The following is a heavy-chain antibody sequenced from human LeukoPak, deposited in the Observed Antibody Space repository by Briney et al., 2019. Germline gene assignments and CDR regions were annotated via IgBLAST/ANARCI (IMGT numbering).Heavy chain of an antibody. V-gene: IGHV4-34*01. CDR3: ARVVVVAATDFDY. CDR2: ISHSGST. D-gene: IGHD2-15*01. CDR1: GGSFSGYY. J-gene: IGHJ4*02. Sequence: SETLSLTCAVYGGSFSGYYWTWIRQPPGKGLEWIGEISHSGSTNYNPSLKSRVTISVDTSKNQFSLKLSSVTAADTAVYYCARVVVVAATDFDYWGQGTLVTVSS.